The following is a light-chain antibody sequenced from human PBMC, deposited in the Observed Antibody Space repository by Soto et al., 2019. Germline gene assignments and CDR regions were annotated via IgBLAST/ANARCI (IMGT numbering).Light chain of an antibody. Sequence: QSVLTQPASVSGSPGQSITISCTGTSSDFATYNYVSWYQQHPGKAPKLIIYEVSDRPSGVSNRFSGSKSGNTASLTISGLQAEDEADYYCFSYAGDSVYVFGTGTKVTVL. J-gene: IGLJ1*01. V-gene: IGLV2-23*02. CDR1: SSDFATYNY. CDR2: EVS. CDR3: FSYAGDSVYV.